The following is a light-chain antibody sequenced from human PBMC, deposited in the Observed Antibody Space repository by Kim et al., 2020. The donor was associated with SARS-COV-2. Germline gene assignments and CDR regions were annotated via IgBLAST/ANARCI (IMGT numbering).Light chain of an antibody. CDR2: TAS. CDR3: QQVNDYPHT. J-gene: IGKJ2*01. V-gene: IGKV1-9*01. Sequence: AAVGDRVTITCRASQGISSYLAWYQQNPGKAPKLLIHTASTLHSGVPSRFSGSGSGTDFTLTISSLQPEDFATYYCQQVNDYPHTFGQGTKLEIK. CDR1: QGISSY.